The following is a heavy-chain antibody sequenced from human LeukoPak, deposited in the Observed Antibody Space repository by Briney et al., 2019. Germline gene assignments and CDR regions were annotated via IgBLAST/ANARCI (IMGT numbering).Heavy chain of an antibody. V-gene: IGHV1-46*01. D-gene: IGHD1-14*01. CDR2: INPSGGST. CDR3: ARPIKPLMDAFDI. J-gene: IGHJ3*02. Sequence: ASVKVSCKASGYTFTSYYMHWVRQAPGQGLEWMGIINPSGGSTSYAQKFQGRVTMTRDMSTSTVYMELSSLRSEDTAVYYCARPIKPLMDAFDIWGQGTMVTVSS. CDR1: GYTFTSYY.